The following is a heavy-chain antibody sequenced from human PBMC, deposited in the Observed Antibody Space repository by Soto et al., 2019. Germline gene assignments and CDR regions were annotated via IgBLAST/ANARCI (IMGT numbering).Heavy chain of an antibody. CDR3: ARAYSDAFDI. CDR2: ISGSGGTGI. V-gene: IGHV3-23*01. D-gene: IGHD2-21*01. Sequence: GGSLRLSCAASGFRFDIYAMNWVRQAPGKGPEWIAVISGSGGTGIYYADSVKGRFTISRDNAKNSLYLQMSSLRAEDTAVYFCARAYSDAFDIWGQGTMVTV. J-gene: IGHJ3*02. CDR1: GFRFDIYA.